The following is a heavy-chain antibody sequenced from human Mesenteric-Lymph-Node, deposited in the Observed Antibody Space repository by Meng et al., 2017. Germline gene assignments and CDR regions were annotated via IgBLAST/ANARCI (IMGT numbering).Heavy chain of an antibody. CDR2: ISHDGNIK. J-gene: IGHJ4*02. D-gene: IGHD3-16*01. V-gene: IGHV3-30*07. CDR3: VGGYFFDW. CDR1: GFTFNTYA. Sequence: GGSLRLSCAASGFTFNTYAMQWARQAPGKGLEWVAAISHDGNIKLYADSVKGRFTISRDNSKNTLYLQVNSLRAEDTAVYYCVGGYFFDWWGQGTLVTVSS.